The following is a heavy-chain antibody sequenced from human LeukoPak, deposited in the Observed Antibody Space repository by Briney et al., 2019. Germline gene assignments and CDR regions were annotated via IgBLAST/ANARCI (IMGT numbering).Heavy chain of an antibody. CDR3: AREVVVVAATDY. V-gene: IGHV3-23*01. D-gene: IGHD2-15*01. CDR2: ISGSGGDT. Sequence: GGSLRLSCASSGFTFSTYAMAWVRQAPGKGLEWVSAISGSGGDTYYADSVKGRFTISRDNSKNTLYLQMNSLRAEDTAVYYCAREVVVVAATDYWGQGTLVTVSS. J-gene: IGHJ4*02. CDR1: GFTFSTYA.